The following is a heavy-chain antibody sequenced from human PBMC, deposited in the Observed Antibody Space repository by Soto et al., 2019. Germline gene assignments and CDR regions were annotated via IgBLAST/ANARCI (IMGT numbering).Heavy chain of an antibody. V-gene: IGHV3-30*18. CDR3: AKELFISELELRPHYYYYYGMDV. CDR1: VFTFSSYG. J-gene: IGHJ6*02. CDR2: ISYDGSNK. Sequence: GGSLRPSCPASVFTFSSYGMHWCRQAPGKWLEWVAVISYDGSNKYYADSVKGRFTISRDNSKNTLYLQMNSLRAEDTAVYYCAKELFISELELRPHYYYYYGMDVWGQGTTVTVSS. D-gene: IGHD1-7*01.